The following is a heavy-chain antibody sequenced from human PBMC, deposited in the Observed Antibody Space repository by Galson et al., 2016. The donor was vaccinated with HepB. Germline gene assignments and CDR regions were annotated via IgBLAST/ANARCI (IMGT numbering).Heavy chain of an antibody. CDR3: ARDFGRGSYSSSWYWFDP. CDR1: GYTFDTFG. V-gene: IGHV1-18*01. Sequence: SVKVSCKASGYTFDTFGINWVRQAPGQGLEWMGWMSTHNGNTNYAEKFQGRVTLTRDTSTSTAYLGLTSLRSDDTAVYFCARDFGRGSYSSSWYWFDPWGQGTPVTVSS. J-gene: IGHJ5*02. CDR2: MSTHNGNT. D-gene: IGHD6-13*01.